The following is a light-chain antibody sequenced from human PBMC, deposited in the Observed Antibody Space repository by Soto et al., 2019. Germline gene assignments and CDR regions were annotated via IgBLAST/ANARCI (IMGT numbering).Light chain of an antibody. CDR2: EAS. J-gene: IGKJ5*01. V-gene: IGKV3-20*01. Sequence: DIVMTQSPGTLSSSPGDRATLSCRASQSVAGAYVAWYQQRPGQAPRLLISEASSRATGIPDRFSGSGSGTDFTLTIDRLEPEDFAMYYCQQHGSSPITFGQGTRLDIK. CDR1: QSVAGAY. CDR3: QQHGSSPIT.